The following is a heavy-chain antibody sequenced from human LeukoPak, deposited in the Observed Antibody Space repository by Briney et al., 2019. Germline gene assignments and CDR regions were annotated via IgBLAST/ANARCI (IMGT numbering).Heavy chain of an antibody. CDR2: ISSSSSYI. D-gene: IGHD2-15*01. V-gene: IGHV3-21*04. Sequence: GGSLRLSCAASGFTFSSYSMNWVRQAPGKGLEWVSSISSSSSYIYYADSVKGRFTISRDNSKSTLCLQMNSLRAEDTAVYYCAKQLGYCSDGSCYFPYWGQGTLVTVSS. J-gene: IGHJ4*02. CDR1: GFTFSSYS. CDR3: AKQLGYCSDGSCYFPY.